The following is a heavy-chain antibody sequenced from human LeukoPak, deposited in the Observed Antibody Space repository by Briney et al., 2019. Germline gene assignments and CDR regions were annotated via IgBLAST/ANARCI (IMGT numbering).Heavy chain of an antibody. CDR2: ISSTSSYI. Sequence: NAGGSLRLACAASGFTFSSYSMNWVRQAPGKGLEWVSSISSTSSYIYYADSVKGRFTISRDNAKNSLYLQMSSLRAEDTAVYYCARVSEEVYWGQGTLVTVSS. V-gene: IGHV3-21*01. CDR3: ARVSEEVY. J-gene: IGHJ4*02. CDR1: GFTFSSYS.